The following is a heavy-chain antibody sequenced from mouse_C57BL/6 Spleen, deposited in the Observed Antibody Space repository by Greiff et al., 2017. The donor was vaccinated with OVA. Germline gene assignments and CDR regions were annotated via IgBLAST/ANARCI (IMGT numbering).Heavy chain of an antibody. CDR3: ARDLILVDGYSLFDY. CDR1: GYTFTSYW. D-gene: IGHD2-3*01. V-gene: IGHV1-72*01. CDR2: IDPNSGGT. Sequence: QVQLQQPGAELVKPGASVKLSCKASGYTFTSYWMHWVKQRPGRGLEWIGRIDPNSGGTKYNEKFKSKATLTVDKPSSTAYMQLSSRTSEDSAVYYCARDLILVDGYSLFDYWGQGTTLTVSS. J-gene: IGHJ2*01.